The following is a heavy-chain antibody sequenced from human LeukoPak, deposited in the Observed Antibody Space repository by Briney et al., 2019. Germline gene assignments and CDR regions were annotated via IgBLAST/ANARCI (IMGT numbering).Heavy chain of an antibody. CDR2: INHSGST. D-gene: IGHD3-3*01. CDR3: ARGVVVLRFLEWLSWFDP. Sequence: SETLSPTCAVYGGSFSGYYWSWIRQPPGKGLEWIGEINHSGSTNYNPSLKSRVTISVDTSKNQFSLKLSSVTAADTAVYYCARGVVVLRFLEWLSWFDPWGQGTLVTVSS. CDR1: GGSFSGYY. J-gene: IGHJ5*02. V-gene: IGHV4-34*01.